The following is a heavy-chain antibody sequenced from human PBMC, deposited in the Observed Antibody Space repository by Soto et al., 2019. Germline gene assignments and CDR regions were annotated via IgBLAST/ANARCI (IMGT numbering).Heavy chain of an antibody. CDR3: ARWGSCPATATNYYYYGMDV. D-gene: IGHD2-15*01. V-gene: IGHV1-2*02. Sequence: ASVKVSCKASGYTFTGYYMHWVRQAPGQGLEWMGWINPNSGGTNYAQKFQGRVTMTRDTSISTAYMELSRLRSDDTAVYYCARWGSCPATATNYYYYGMDVWGQGTTVTVSS. CDR2: INPNSGGT. J-gene: IGHJ6*02. CDR1: GYTFTGYY.